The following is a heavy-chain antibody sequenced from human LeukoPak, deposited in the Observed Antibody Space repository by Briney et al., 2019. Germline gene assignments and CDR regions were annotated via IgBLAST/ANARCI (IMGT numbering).Heavy chain of an antibody. CDR2: INPNSGGT. CDR3: ARGPPPYSSGWYSANFDY. V-gene: IGHV1-2*06. D-gene: IGHD6-19*01. J-gene: IGHJ4*02. Sequence: ASVKVSCKASGYTFTGYYMHWVRQAPGQGLEWMGRINPNSGGTNYAQKFQGRVTMTRDTSISTAYMELSRLRSDDTAVYYCARGPPPYSSGWYSANFDYWGQGTLVTVSS. CDR1: GYTFTGYY.